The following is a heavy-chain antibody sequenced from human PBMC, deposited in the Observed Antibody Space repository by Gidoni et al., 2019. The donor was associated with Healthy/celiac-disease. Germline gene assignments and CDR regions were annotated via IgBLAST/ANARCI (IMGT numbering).Heavy chain of an antibody. D-gene: IGHD3-9*01. V-gene: IGHV4-34*01. Sequence: QVQLQQWGAGLLKPSETLSLTCAVYGGSFSGYYWSWIRQPQGKGLEWIGEINNSGSTNYNPSLKSRVTISVDTSKNQFSLKLSSVTAADTAVYYWARGSHGGPYDISPGGYFDYWGQGTLVTASS. CDR2: INNSGST. CDR1: GGSFSGYY. CDR3: ARGSHGGPYDISPGGYFDY. J-gene: IGHJ4*02.